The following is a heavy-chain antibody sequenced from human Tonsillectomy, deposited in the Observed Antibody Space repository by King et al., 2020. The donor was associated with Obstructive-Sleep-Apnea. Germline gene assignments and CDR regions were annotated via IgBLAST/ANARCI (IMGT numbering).Heavy chain of an antibody. D-gene: IGHD4-23*01. CDR2: VYSGGST. CDR1: GFNVSSKY. V-gene: IGHV3-53*04. J-gene: IGHJ4*02. CDR3: VRGTGGNSVYFDY. Sequence: EVQLVESGGGLVQPGGSLRLSCAASGFNVSSKYMSWVRQAPGKGLEWVSVVYSGGSTYYADSVKGRFSISRHNSKNTVYLQMNSLRAEDTAVYYCVRGTGGNSVYFDYWGQGTLVTVSS.